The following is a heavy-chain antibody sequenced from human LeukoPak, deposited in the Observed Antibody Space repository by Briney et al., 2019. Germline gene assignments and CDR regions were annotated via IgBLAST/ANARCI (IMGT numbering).Heavy chain of an antibody. Sequence: ASVKVSCKASGYTFTSYGISWVRQAPGQGLEWMGWISTYNGNTNYAQKLQGRVTMTTDTSTSTAYMELRSLRSDDTAVYYCARVGGITGTTGTRYYFDYWGQGTLVTVSS. J-gene: IGHJ4*02. V-gene: IGHV1-18*01. CDR1: GYTFTSYG. CDR2: ISTYNGNT. D-gene: IGHD1-20*01. CDR3: ARVGGITGTTGTRYYFDY.